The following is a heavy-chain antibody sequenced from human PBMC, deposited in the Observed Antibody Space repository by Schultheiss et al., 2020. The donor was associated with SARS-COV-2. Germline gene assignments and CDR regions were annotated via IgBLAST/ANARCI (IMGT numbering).Heavy chain of an antibody. D-gene: IGHD6-19*01. J-gene: IGHJ4*02. V-gene: IGHV4-34*09. CDR2: IYHSGST. Sequence: SETLSLTCAVYGGSFSGYYWSWIRQHPGKGLEWIGYIYHSGSTYYNPSLKSRVTISVDTSKNQFSLKLSSVTAADTAVYYCARVGSSGWGFDYWGQGTLVTVSS. CDR1: GGSFSGYY. CDR3: ARVGSSGWGFDY.